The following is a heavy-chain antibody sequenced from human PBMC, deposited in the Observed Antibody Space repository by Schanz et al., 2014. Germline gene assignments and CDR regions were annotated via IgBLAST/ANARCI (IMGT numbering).Heavy chain of an antibody. CDR1: GGTFVTFF. CDR2: ISPLLGVA. Sequence: QVHLVQSGAEVKEPGSSVKVSCKPSGGTFVTFFFTWVRQAPGQGPQWMGRISPLLGVANYAQEFQGRLTITADTSTSTAYMELSSLRSEDTAVYYCAVLMATISYWGQGTLVTVSS. CDR3: AVLMATISY. D-gene: IGHD5-12*01. V-gene: IGHV1-69*04. J-gene: IGHJ4*02.